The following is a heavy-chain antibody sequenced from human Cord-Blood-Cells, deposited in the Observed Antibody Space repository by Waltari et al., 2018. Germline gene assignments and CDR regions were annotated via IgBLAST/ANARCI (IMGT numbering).Heavy chain of an antibody. D-gene: IGHD5-12*01. J-gene: IGHJ3*02. CDR2: MNPNSGNT. CDR3: ALGYSGYDDAFDI. CDR1: GYTFTLYV. Sequence: QVQLVQSGAEVTKPGASVKVSCKASGYTFTLYVIHWVRQATGQGLEWMGWMNPNSGNTGYAQKFQGRVTITRNTSISTAYMELSSLRSEDTAVYYCALGYSGYDDAFDIWGQGTMVTVSS. V-gene: IGHV1-8*03.